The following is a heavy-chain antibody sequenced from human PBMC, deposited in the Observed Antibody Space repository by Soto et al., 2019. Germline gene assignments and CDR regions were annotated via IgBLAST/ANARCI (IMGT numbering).Heavy chain of an antibody. D-gene: IGHD1-26*01. Sequence: PGGSLSLSCAASGFTFSDHYMDWVRQAPGKGLEWVGRTRNKANSYTTEYAASVKGRFTISRDDSKNLLFLQMNSLETEDTAVYYCASSGSYYPFDYWGQGALVTVSS. CDR1: GFTFSDHY. CDR3: ASSGSYYPFDY. CDR2: TRNKANSYTT. J-gene: IGHJ4*02. V-gene: IGHV3-72*01.